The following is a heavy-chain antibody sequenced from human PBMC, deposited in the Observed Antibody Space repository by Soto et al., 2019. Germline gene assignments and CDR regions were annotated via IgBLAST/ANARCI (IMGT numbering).Heavy chain of an antibody. CDR1: GYTFTSYY. D-gene: IGHD3-3*01. Sequence: ASVKVSCKASGYTFTSYYMHWVRQAPGQGLEWMGIINPSGGSTSYAQKFQGRVTMTRDTSTSTVYMELSSLRSEDTAVYYCARDFAPPTFFGVVLYPDGMDVWGQGTTVTV. CDR3: ARDFAPPTFFGVVLYPDGMDV. J-gene: IGHJ6*02. CDR2: INPSGGST. V-gene: IGHV1-46*01.